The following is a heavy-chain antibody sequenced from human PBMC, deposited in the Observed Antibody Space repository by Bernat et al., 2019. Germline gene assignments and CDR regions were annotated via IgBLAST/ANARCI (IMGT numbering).Heavy chain of an antibody. D-gene: IGHD2/OR15-2a*01. V-gene: IGHV3-7*01. J-gene: IGHJ5*02. Sequence: EEQLVESGGGLVQPGGSLRLSCAASGFTLSRYWMSWVRQPPGMGLEWVANIKPDGSEKQYVDSVKGRFAISRDHAKNSLYLEMNGLRAEDTAVYYCARPIGTFSGWFDPWGQGTPVTVSS. CDR1: GFTLSRYW. CDR3: ARPIGTFSGWFDP. CDR2: IKPDGSEK.